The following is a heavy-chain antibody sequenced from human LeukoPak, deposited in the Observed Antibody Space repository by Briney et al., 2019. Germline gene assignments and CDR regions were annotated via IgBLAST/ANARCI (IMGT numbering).Heavy chain of an antibody. CDR3: TRRYYYDSSGSYQGDF. D-gene: IGHD3-22*01. Sequence: PGGSLKLSCVASGFAFSGSAMHWVRRASGKGLEWVGRIRSKANSYATSYAASVIGRFTISRDDSKNTAYLQMNSLKTEDTAVYYCTRRYYYDSSGSYQGDFWGQGTLVTVSS. V-gene: IGHV3-73*01. J-gene: IGHJ4*02. CDR1: GFAFSGSA. CDR2: IRSKANSYAT.